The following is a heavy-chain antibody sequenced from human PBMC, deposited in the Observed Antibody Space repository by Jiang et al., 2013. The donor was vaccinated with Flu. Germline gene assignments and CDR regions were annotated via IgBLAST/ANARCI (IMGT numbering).Heavy chain of an antibody. CDR1: GYTFTSHY. Sequence: SGAEVKKAGASVKVSCKASGYTFTSHYMHWVRQAPGQGLEWMGIINPRSGSTTYAQKFQDRVSMTRDTSTSTVYMELSSLRSEDTAVYFCARDQEESTSGSHWRYYYYDMDVWGQGTTVTVSS. V-gene: IGHV1-46*03. D-gene: IGHD1-26*01. CDR2: INPRSGST. CDR3: ARDQEESTSGSHWRYYYYDMDV. J-gene: IGHJ6*02.